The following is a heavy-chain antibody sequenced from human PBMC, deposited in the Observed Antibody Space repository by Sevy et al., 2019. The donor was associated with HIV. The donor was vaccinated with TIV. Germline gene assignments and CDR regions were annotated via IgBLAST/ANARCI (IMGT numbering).Heavy chain of an antibody. CDR3: ARVGSSGSPREVAQSYYYYYGMDV. D-gene: IGHD3-10*01. CDR2: MNPNSGNT. CDR1: GYTFTSYD. V-gene: IGHV1-8*01. Sequence: ASVKVSCKASGYTFTSYDINWVRQATGQGLEWMGWMNPNSGNTGYAQKFQGRVTMTRNTSISTAYMELGSLRSEDTAVYYCARVGSSGSPREVAQSYYYYYGMDVWGQGTTVTVSS. J-gene: IGHJ6*02.